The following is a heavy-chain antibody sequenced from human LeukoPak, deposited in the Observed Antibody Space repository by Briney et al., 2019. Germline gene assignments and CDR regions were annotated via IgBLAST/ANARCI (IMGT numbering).Heavy chain of an antibody. CDR2: ISSSSSTI. Sequence: GGSLRLSCAASGFTFSSYSMNWVRQAPGKGLEWVSYISSSSSTIYYADSVKGRFTISRDNAKNSLYLQMNSLRAEDTAVYYCARDNRNGYFDYWGQGTLVTVSS. CDR1: GFTFSSYS. D-gene: IGHD1-1*01. V-gene: IGHV3-48*01. CDR3: ARDNRNGYFDY. J-gene: IGHJ4*02.